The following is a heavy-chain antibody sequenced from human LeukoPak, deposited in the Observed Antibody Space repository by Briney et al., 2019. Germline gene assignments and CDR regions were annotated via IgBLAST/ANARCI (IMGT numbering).Heavy chain of an antibody. CDR2: ISGSGGST. CDR3: AKDGYCSSTSCYDNNWFDP. D-gene: IGHD2-2*03. V-gene: IGHV3-23*01. J-gene: IGHJ5*02. Sequence: GGSLRLSCAASGFTFSSYAMSWVRQAPGKGLEWVSAISGSGGSTYYADSVKGRFTISRDNSKNTLYLRMNSLRAEDTAVYYCAKDGYCSSTSCYDNNWFDPWGQGTLVTISS. CDR1: GFTFSSYA.